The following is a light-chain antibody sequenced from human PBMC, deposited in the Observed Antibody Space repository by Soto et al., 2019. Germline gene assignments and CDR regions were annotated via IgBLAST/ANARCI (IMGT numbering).Light chain of an antibody. CDR3: QQYYDLPIT. CDR1: HNIDKY. J-gene: IGKJ5*01. V-gene: IGKV1-33*01. CDR2: DAS. Sequence: DIQMTQSPSSMSAYVGDRVAITFQSSHNIDKYLNWYQQKPGKAPKLLIDDASNLETGVPSRFSGSGSGTHFTLTIASLQPEDTAIYYCQQYYDLPITFGQGTRLEIK.